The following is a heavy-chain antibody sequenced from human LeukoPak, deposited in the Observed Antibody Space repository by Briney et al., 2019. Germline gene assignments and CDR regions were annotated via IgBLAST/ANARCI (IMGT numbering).Heavy chain of an antibody. Sequence: ASVKVSCKASGGTFSSYAISWVRQAPGQGLEWMGGIIPIFGTANYAQKFQGGVTITTDESTSTAYMELSSLRSEDTAVYYCARESGYCSSTSCSNWFDPWGQGTLVTVSS. CDR2: IIPIFGTA. CDR3: ARESGYCSSTSCSNWFDP. J-gene: IGHJ5*02. CDR1: GGTFSSYA. D-gene: IGHD2-2*01. V-gene: IGHV1-69*05.